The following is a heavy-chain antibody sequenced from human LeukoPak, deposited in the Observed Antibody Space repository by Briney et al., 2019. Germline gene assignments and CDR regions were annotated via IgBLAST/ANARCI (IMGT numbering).Heavy chain of an antibody. D-gene: IGHD4-17*01. CDR2: ISDSGGST. CDR3: ARDYADYVGFFFFDH. J-gene: IGHJ4*02. V-gene: IGHV3-23*01. Sequence: GGSLRLSCAASGFAFTNYAMNWVRLAPGKGVEWVSSISDSGGSTYYADSAKGRFTISGDNSKNTLYLQMDSLRAEDTAVYYCARDYADYVGFFFFDHWGQGTLVTVSS. CDR1: GFAFTNYA.